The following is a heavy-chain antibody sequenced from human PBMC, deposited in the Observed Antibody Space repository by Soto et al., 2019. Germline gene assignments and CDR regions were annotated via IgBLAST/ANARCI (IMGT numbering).Heavy chain of an antibody. Sequence: QLQLQESGPGLVKPSETLSLTCTVSGGSISSSSYYWGWIRQPPGKGLEWIGSIYYSGSTYYNPSPKRRVPKTVNTSKNQFPLKPSSGTAADTAVDYCARHVRIQLRLSWFDPWGQGTLVTVSS. CDR3: ARHVRIQLRLSWFDP. V-gene: IGHV4-39*01. J-gene: IGHJ5*02. CDR1: GGSISSSSYY. CDR2: IYYSGST. D-gene: IGHD5-18*01.